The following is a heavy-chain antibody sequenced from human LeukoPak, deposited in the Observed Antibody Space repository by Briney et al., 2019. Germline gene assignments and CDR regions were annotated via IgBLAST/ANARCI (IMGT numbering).Heavy chain of an antibody. CDR3: ARNFRSGWFDY. J-gene: IGHJ4*02. Sequence: PSETLSLTCTVSGGSISISNYYWGWIRQPPGKGLEWIGSIYYSGSTSYNPSLKSRVTISVDTSKNQFALEVSSVPAPRTAAHXCARNFRSGWFDYWGQGTLVTVSS. CDR2: IYYSGST. CDR1: GGSISISNYY. D-gene: IGHD6-19*01. V-gene: IGHV4-39*06.